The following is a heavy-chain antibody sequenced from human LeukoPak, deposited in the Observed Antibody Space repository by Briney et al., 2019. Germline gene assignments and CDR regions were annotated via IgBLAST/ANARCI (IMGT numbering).Heavy chain of an antibody. CDR3: AKDLRITLSGAFDI. CDR1: GFTFDDYA. Sequence: GGSLRLSCAASGFTFDDYAMHWVRQAPGKGLEWVSGISWNSGSIGYADSVKGRFTISRDNAKNSLYLQMNSLRAEDTAVYYCAKDLRITLSGAFDIWGQGTMVTVSS. J-gene: IGHJ3*02. D-gene: IGHD3-22*01. CDR2: ISWNSGSI. V-gene: IGHV3-9*01.